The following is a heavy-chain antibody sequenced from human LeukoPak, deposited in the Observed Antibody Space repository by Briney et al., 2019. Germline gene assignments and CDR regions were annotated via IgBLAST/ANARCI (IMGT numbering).Heavy chain of an antibody. CDR1: GIIFSSYG. Sequence: GGSLRLSCAASGIIFSSYGMHWVRQAPGKGLEWVAFIRYDGSIKYYADSVKGRFTISRDNSKNTLYLQMNSLRGEDTAVYYCARPDYYRGAESYGGDYWGQGTLVTVSS. CDR2: IRYDGSIK. V-gene: IGHV3-30*02. D-gene: IGHD3-10*01. J-gene: IGHJ4*02. CDR3: ARPDYYRGAESYGGDY.